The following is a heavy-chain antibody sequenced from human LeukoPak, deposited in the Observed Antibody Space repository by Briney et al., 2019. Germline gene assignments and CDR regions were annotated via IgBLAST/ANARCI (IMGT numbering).Heavy chain of an antibody. Sequence: SVKVCSTASRRTLSSYAIRWVRQAPGQGLEWKRGIIPIFGTANYAQKFQGRVTITTDESTSTAYMELSSLRSEDTAVYYCARDDYGGTNWFDPWGQGTLVTVSS. D-gene: IGHD4-17*01. J-gene: IGHJ5*02. CDR2: IIPIFGTA. CDR3: ARDDYGGTNWFDP. CDR1: RRTLSSYA. V-gene: IGHV1-69*05.